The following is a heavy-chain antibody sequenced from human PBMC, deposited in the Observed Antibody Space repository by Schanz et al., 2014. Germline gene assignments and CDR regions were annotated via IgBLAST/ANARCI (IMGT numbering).Heavy chain of an antibody. CDR3: ASEAHNHDGLRSYSNV. CDR2: ISAYTNNT. V-gene: IGHV1-18*01. J-gene: IGHJ4*02. D-gene: IGHD3-10*01. CDR1: RYTFNTYG. Sequence: GPEVKEPGASVKVSCEASRYTFNTYGLNWVRQAPGQGLEWMGWISAYTNNTNYAQKVQGRVTMTTDTSTGTAYMELRSLRSDDTAVYYCASEAHNHDGLRSYSNVWGQGTLVTVTS.